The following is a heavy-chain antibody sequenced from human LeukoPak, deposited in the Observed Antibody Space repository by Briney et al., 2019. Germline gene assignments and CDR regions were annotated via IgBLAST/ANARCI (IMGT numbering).Heavy chain of an antibody. CDR2: INPNSDFT. V-gene: IGHV1-2*02. Sequence: GASVKVSCKASGYTFTGNYMHWVRRAPGQGLEWMGLINPNSDFTNFAQNFQGRVTMTSDTSISTAYMELSRLRSDDTAVYYCARASSGGSPITASDYWGQGTLVTVSS. D-gene: IGHD2-15*01. CDR1: GYTFTGNY. CDR3: ARASSGGSPITASDY. J-gene: IGHJ4*02.